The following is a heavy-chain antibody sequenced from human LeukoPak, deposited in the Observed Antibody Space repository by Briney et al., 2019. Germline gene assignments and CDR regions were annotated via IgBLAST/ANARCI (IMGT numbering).Heavy chain of an antibody. V-gene: IGHV3-49*03. CDR3: TRGYDTSGWLFDY. CDR2: IRSKAYGGTT. Sequence: GGSLRLSCTASGFTSGDYGMTWFRQAPGKGPEWASHIRSKAYGGTTEYAASVKGRFTISRDDSKSIAYLQMSSLKTEDTAVYYRTRGYDTSGWLFDYWGQGTLVTVSS. CDR1: GFTSGDYG. J-gene: IGHJ4*02. D-gene: IGHD6-19*01.